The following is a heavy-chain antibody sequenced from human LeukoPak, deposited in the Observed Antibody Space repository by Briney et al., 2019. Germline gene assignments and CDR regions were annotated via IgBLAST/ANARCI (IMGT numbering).Heavy chain of an antibody. Sequence: GASVKVSCKAPGYTFATYYMHWVRQAPGQGLEWMGVINPSSGSTNYAQNFQGRVTMTRDTSTSTVYMELSSLRSEDAAMYYCAIMSRVDTGKSPFDDWGQGSLVTVSS. CDR3: AIMSRVDTGKSPFDD. CDR2: INPSSGST. J-gene: IGHJ4*02. V-gene: IGHV1-46*01. CDR1: GYTFATYY. D-gene: IGHD5-18*01.